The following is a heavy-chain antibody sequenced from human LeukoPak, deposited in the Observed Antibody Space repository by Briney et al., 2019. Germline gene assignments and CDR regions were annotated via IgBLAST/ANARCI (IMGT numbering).Heavy chain of an antibody. CDR2: INPNSGGT. J-gene: IGHJ4*02. Sequence: AAVTVSCKASGYTFTDYYMHWVRQAPGQGLEWMGWINPNSGGTNYAQKFQGRVTMTRDTSISTAYMELSRLRSDGTAVYYCARALGTPDYWGQGTLVTVSS. D-gene: IGHD7-27*01. CDR3: ARALGTPDY. V-gene: IGHV1-2*02. CDR1: GYTFTDYY.